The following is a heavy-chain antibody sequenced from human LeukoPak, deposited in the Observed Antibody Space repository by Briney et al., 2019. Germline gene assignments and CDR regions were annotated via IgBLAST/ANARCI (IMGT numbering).Heavy chain of an antibody. Sequence: GESLKISCKGSGYSLTSYWIGWVRQMPGKGLEWMGIIYPGDSDTRYSPSFQGQVTFSADKSVTTAYLQWSSLKASDTAMYYCARFSSVTTDYYYGLDVWGQGTTVTVSS. V-gene: IGHV5-51*01. CDR1: GYSLTSYW. CDR3: ARFSSVTTDYYYGLDV. CDR2: IYPGDSDT. J-gene: IGHJ6*02. D-gene: IGHD4-17*01.